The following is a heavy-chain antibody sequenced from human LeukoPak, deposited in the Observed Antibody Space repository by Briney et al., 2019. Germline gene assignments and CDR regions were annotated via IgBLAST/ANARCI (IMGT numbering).Heavy chain of an antibody. Sequence: SETLSLTCAVYGGSFSGYYWSWIRQPPGKGLEWIGEINHSGSTNYNPSLKSRVTISVDTSKNQFSLKLSSVTAADTAVYYCARENYGPFDYWGQGTLVTVSS. D-gene: IGHD3-10*01. V-gene: IGHV4-34*01. J-gene: IGHJ4*02. CDR3: ARENYGPFDY. CDR1: GGSFSGYY. CDR2: INHSGST.